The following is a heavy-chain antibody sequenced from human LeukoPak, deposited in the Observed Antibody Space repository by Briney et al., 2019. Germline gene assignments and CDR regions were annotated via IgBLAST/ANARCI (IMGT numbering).Heavy chain of an antibody. V-gene: IGHV3-7*04. D-gene: IGHD5-24*01. Sequence: GGSLRLSCTASGFIFSSHWMTWVRQAPGKGLEWVANIKQDGSKKSYVDSVKGRFTISRDNAKNSLYLQMNSLRAEDTAIYYCTRVGYIDEGIDYWGQGTLVTVSS. CDR1: GFIFSSHW. J-gene: IGHJ4*02. CDR2: IKQDGSKK. CDR3: TRVGYIDEGIDY.